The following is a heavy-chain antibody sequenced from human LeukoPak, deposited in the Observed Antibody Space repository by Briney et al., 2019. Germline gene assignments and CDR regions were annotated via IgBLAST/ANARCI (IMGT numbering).Heavy chain of an antibody. CDR2: IGTAGDT. V-gene: IGHV3-13*01. Sequence: PGGSLRLSCAASGFTFSSYDMHWVRQATGKGLEWVSAIGTAGDTYYPGSVKGRFTISRENAKNSLYLQMNSLRAGDTAVYYCARAVAGLNFDYWGQGTLVTVPS. CDR1: GFTFSSYD. D-gene: IGHD6-19*01. J-gene: IGHJ4*02. CDR3: ARAVAGLNFDY.